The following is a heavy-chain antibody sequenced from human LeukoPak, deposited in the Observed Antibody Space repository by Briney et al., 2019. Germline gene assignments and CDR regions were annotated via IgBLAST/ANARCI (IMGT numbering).Heavy chain of an antibody. D-gene: IGHD1-7*01. Sequence: GGSLRLSCAASGFTFSGSAMHWVRQASGKGLEWVGRIRSKANNYATAYAASVTGRFTISRDDSKNTAYLQMNSLKAEDTAVYYCAGLISGTTSHFDYWGQGTLVTVSS. CDR1: GFTFSGSA. V-gene: IGHV3-73*01. CDR2: IRSKANNYAT. J-gene: IGHJ4*02. CDR3: AGLISGTTSHFDY.